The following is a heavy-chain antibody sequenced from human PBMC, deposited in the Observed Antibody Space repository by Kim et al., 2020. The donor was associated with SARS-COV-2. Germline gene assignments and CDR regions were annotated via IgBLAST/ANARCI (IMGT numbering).Heavy chain of an antibody. Sequence: SETLSLTCTVSGGSISSGDYYWSWIRQPPGKGLEWIGYIYYSGSTYYNPSLKSRVTISVDTSKNQFSLKLSSVTAADTAVYYCAPGARSGGVLDWFDPWGQGTLVTVSS. D-gene: IGHD2-15*01. V-gene: IGHV4-30-4*01. CDR2: IYYSGST. J-gene: IGHJ5*02. CDR3: APGARSGGVLDWFDP. CDR1: GGSISSGDYY.